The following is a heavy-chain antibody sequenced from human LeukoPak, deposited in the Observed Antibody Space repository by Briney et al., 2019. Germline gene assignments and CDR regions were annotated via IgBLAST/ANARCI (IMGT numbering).Heavy chain of an antibody. J-gene: IGHJ4*02. CDR1: GFTFSGYA. CDR2: ISGSGGST. D-gene: IGHD3-3*01. CDR3: AKGDITIFGASRDY. Sequence: GGSLRLSCAASGFTFSGYAMSWVRQAPGKGLEWVSAISGSGGSTYYADSVKGRFTISRDNSKNTLYLQMNSLRAEDTAVYYCAKGDITIFGASRDYWGQGTLVTVSS. V-gene: IGHV3-23*01.